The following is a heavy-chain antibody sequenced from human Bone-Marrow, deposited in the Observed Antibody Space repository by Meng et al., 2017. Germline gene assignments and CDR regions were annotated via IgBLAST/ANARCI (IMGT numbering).Heavy chain of an antibody. Sequence: VAVVQSGSEWKKPGPSVNVSCKAPGYTSHDDGLHEVRRDPGQGLEWMGRIKPKSGDTHYAQRFQGRVTMTGDTSNSTADIELSGLRSDDTAMYYCARDEDISAAGKLFGDYWGQGTLVTVSS. D-gene: IGHD6-13*01. V-gene: IGHV1-2*06. CDR3: ARDEDISAAGKLFGDY. J-gene: IGHJ4*02. CDR2: IKPKSGDT. CDR1: GYTSHDDG.